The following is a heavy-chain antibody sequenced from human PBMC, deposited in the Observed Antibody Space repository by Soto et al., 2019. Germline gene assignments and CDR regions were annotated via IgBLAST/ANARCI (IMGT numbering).Heavy chain of an antibody. CDR2: IGPESGAT. V-gene: IGHV1-2*02. Sequence: ASVKVSCKASGYTFTGHYIHWVRQAPEQGPEWMGEIGPESGATRYAQKFQGRVTMTRDMSITTVDTSENQFSLRLTSVTAADTAVYFCARWGGFCPDAVCAAPFDPWGQGTLVTVSS. CDR3: DTAVYFCARWGGFCPDAVCAAPFDP. J-gene: IGHJ5*02. CDR1: GYTFTGHY. D-gene: IGHD4-17*01.